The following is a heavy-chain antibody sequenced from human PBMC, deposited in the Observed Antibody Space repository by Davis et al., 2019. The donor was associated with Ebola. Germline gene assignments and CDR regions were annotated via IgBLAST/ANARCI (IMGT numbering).Heavy chain of an antibody. CDR2: ISSSGSTI. CDR3: ARSLAIFGVVISYYYYYGMDV. V-gene: IGHV3-11*01. CDR1: GFTFSDYY. D-gene: IGHD3-3*01. J-gene: IGHJ6*02. Sequence: GESLKISCAASGFTFSDYYMSWIRQAPGKGLEWVSYISSSGSTIYYADSVKGRFTISRDNAKNSLYLQMNSLRAEDTAVYYCARSLAIFGVVISYYYYYGMDVWGQGTTVTVSS.